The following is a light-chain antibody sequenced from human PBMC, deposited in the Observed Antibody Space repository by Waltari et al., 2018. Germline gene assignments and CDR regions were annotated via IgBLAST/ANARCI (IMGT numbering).Light chain of an antibody. CDR3: YSTDSSVNHRV. J-gene: IGLJ3*02. V-gene: IGLV3-10*01. CDR1: ALPKKY. Sequence: SYELTQPPSVSVFPGQTARIPCSGDALPKKYPYWFQQKSGQAPVVVIYEDSERPSGIPERFSASTSGTVATLTISGAQVEDEADYYCYSTDSSVNHRVFGGGTKLTVL. CDR2: EDS.